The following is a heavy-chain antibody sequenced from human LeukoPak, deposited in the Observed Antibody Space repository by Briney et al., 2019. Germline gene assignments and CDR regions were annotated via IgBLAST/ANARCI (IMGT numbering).Heavy chain of an antibody. Sequence: GGSLRLSCAASGFTFSNAWMSWVRQAPGKGLEWVGRIKSKTDGGTTDYAAPVKGGFTISRDDSKNTLYLQMNSLKTKDTAVYYCTTVDYDSSGYFPFDYWGQGTLVTVSS. CDR1: GFTFSNAW. J-gene: IGHJ4*02. V-gene: IGHV3-15*01. CDR3: TTVDYDSSGYFPFDY. D-gene: IGHD3-22*01. CDR2: IKSKTDGGTT.